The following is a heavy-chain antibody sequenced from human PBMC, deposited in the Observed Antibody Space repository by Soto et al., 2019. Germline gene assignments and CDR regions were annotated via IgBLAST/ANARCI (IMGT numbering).Heavy chain of an antibody. D-gene: IGHD3-22*01. CDR3: AKTETYYYDSSGQYDAFDI. J-gene: IGHJ3*02. CDR1: GFTFSSYG. Sequence: GGSLRLSCAASGFTFSSYGMHWVRQAPGKGLEWVAVISYDGSNKYYADSVKGRFTISRDNSKNTLYLQMNSLRAEDTAVYYCAKTETYYYDSSGQYDAFDIWGQGTMVTVSS. CDR2: ISYDGSNK. V-gene: IGHV3-30*18.